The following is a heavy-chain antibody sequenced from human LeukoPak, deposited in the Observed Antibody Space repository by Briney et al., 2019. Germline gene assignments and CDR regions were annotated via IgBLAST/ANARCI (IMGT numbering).Heavy chain of an antibody. CDR1: GFTFSSYE. D-gene: IGHD1-26*01. Sequence: GGSLRLSCAASGFTFSSYEMNWVRQAPGKGLEWVSYISSSGSTIYYADSVKGRFTISRDNAKNSVYLQMNSLRAEDTAVYYCARGRWDLLPYYFDSWGQGTLVTVSS. V-gene: IGHV3-48*03. CDR2: ISSSGSTI. J-gene: IGHJ4*01. CDR3: ARGRWDLLPYYFDS.